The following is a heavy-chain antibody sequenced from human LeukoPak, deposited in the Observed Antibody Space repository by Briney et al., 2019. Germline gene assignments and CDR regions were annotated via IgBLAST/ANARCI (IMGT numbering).Heavy chain of an antibody. V-gene: IGHV3-23*01. CDR3: AKDPYYDFWSGYPVGAFDI. Sequence: GGSLRLSCAASGFTFSSYAMSWVRQAPGKGLEWVSAISGSGGSTYYADSVKGRFTISRDNSKNTLYLQMNSLRAEDTAVYYCAKDPYYDFWSGYPVGAFDIWGQGTMVTVSS. J-gene: IGHJ3*02. CDR2: ISGSGGST. CDR1: GFTFSSYA. D-gene: IGHD3-3*01.